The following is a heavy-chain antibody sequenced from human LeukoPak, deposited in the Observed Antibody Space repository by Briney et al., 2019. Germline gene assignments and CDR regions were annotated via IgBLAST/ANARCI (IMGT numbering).Heavy chain of an antibody. CDR1: GFTFSSYA. CDR2: ISYDGGNK. CDR3: ARPTYSSGWYLSGGWT. D-gene: IGHD6-19*01. J-gene: IGHJ5*02. V-gene: IGHV3-30*04. Sequence: GGSLRLSCAASGFTFSSYAMHWVRQAPGKGLEWVAVISYDGGNKYYTGSVKGRFTISRDNSKNTLYLQMNSLRAEDTAVYYCARPTYSSGWYLSGGWTWGQGTLVTVTS.